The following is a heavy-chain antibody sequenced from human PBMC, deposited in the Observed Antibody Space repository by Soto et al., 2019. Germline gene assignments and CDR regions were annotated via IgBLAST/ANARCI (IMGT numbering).Heavy chain of an antibody. CDR1: GFNLSHPW. J-gene: IGHJ4*02. CDR2: IKSKTDGGTA. Sequence: VQLVESGGGLVKPGGSLRLSCVASGFNLSHPWMTWVRQAAGKGLEWVGRIKSKTDGGTADYAAPVKGRATISRDDSKNTVYLQMNSLKTEDTAVYYCATGIYYDILTGYHNVAYWGQGALVTVSS. CDR3: ATGIYYDILTGYHNVAY. D-gene: IGHD3-9*01. V-gene: IGHV3-15*01.